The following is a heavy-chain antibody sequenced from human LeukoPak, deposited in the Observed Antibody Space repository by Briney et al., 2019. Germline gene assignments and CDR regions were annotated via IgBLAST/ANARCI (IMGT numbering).Heavy chain of an antibody. V-gene: IGHV1-46*01. CDR3: ARWNTTYLDY. J-gene: IGHJ4*02. CDR1: GYTFTGYY. D-gene: IGHD1-1*01. Sequence: GASVKVSCKASGYTFTGYYMHRVRQAPGQGLEWMGIVNPSGDSTNYAQKFQGRVTMTRDTSTSTVYMELSSLRSEDTAVYYCARWNTTYLDYWGQGTLVTVSS. CDR2: VNPSGDST.